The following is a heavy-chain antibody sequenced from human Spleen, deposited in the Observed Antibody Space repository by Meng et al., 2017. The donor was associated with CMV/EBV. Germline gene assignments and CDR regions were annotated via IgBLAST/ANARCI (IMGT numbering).Heavy chain of an antibody. CDR1: GFTFSRHS. J-gene: IGHJ4*02. CDR3: AGTGTTGLYYFDY. Sequence: GESLKISCLTSGFTFSRHSMNWVRQAPGRGLECVSTIGSSSSAYTYYRDSVKGRFTITRDNAKNSLYLQMNSLRAEDTAVYYCAGTGTTGLYYFDYWGQGTLVTVSS. CDR2: IGSSSSAYT. V-gene: IGHV3-21*01. D-gene: IGHD1-1*01.